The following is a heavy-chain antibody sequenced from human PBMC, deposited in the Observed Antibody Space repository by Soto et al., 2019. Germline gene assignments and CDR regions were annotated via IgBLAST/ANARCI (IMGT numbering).Heavy chain of an antibody. J-gene: IGHJ5*02. CDR2: INHNGVSR. V-gene: IGHV3-64*04. CDR1: GFTFGSYA. D-gene: IGHD6-19*01. Sequence: GGSLRLSCSASGFTFGSYAFHWVRQAPGKGLEYVSAINHNGVSRYYADSVKGRFTISRDNSKNTLYPQMNSVRAEYTSVYYCAKDETVVACTDKVPWGQGTLVIGSS. CDR3: AKDETVVACTDKVP.